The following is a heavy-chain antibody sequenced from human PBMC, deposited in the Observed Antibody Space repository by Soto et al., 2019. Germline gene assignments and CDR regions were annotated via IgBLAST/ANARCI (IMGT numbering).Heavy chain of an antibody. Sequence: GESLKISCKGSGYSFTNYWIGWVRQMPGKGLEWMGIINPADSDTRYSPSFQGQVTVSVDKSISTAYLQRGSLKASDTAMYYCVRPDSTGKIESSVGPRSFDSWGQGTLVTVS. J-gene: IGHJ4*02. CDR1: GYSFTNYW. D-gene: IGHD6-19*01. CDR3: VRPDSTGKIESSVGPRSFDS. CDR2: INPADSDT. V-gene: IGHV5-51*01.